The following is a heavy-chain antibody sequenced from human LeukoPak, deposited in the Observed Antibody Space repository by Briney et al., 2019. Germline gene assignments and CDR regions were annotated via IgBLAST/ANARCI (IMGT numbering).Heavy chain of an antibody. D-gene: IGHD3-16*01. Sequence: SETLSLTCAVYGGSFSGYYWSWIRQPPGKGLEWIGEINHGGSTNYNPSLKSRVTMSVDTSKNQFSLKLSSVTAADTAVYYCVRRSTAGEWFDPWGQGTLVTVSS. V-gene: IGHV4-34*01. CDR3: VRRSTAGEWFDP. J-gene: IGHJ5*02. CDR2: INHGGST. CDR1: GGSFSGYY.